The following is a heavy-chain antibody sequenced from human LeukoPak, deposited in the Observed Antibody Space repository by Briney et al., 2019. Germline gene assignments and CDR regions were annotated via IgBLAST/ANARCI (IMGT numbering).Heavy chain of an antibody. CDR3: ARAYSSSSGAVDY. D-gene: IGHD6-6*01. V-gene: IGHV4-59*01. Sequence: PSETLSLTCTVSGGSISTYAWSWIRQPPGKGLEWIGYIYYSGSTNYNPSLKSRVTISVDTSKSQFSLKLSSVTAADTAVYYCARAYSSSSGAVDYWGQGTLVTVSS. CDR1: GGSISTYA. CDR2: IYYSGST. J-gene: IGHJ4*02.